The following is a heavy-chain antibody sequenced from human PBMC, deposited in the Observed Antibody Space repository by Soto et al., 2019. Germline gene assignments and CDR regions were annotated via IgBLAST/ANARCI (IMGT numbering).Heavy chain of an antibody. CDR2: IYSGGST. Sequence: GGALRLPCSASGVTVSSNYISWVRHAPGKGVEWVSVIYSGGSTYYADSVKGRFTISRHNSKNTLYLQMNSLRAEDTAVYYCARERGMVAATNYYYYYMDVWGKGTTVTVSS. V-gene: IGHV3-53*04. D-gene: IGHD2-15*01. J-gene: IGHJ6*03. CDR3: ARERGMVAATNYYYYYMDV. CDR1: GVTVSSNY.